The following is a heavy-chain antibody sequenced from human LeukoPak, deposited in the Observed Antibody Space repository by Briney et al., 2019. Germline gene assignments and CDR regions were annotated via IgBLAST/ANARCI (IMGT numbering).Heavy chain of an antibody. CDR2: IKQDGSEK. D-gene: IGHD3-10*01. CDR3: SREDYFGSGSPAY. J-gene: IGHJ4*02. Sequence: GGSPRLSCAASGFTFSTYWMSWVRQAPGKGLEWVANIKQDGSEKHYVDSVKGRFTISRDNTNNSLFLQMDSLRAEDTAFYYCSREDYFGSGSPAYWGQGTLVTVSS. V-gene: IGHV3-7*01. CDR1: GFTFSTYW.